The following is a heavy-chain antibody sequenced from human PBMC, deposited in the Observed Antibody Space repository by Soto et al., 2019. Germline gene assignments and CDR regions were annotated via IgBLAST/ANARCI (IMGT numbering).Heavy chain of an antibody. V-gene: IGHV4-59*08. CDR2: IYYSGST. J-gene: IGHJ4*02. CDR1: GGSISSYY. CDR3: ARLPTTVTSGFDY. Sequence: LTCTVSGGSISSYYWSWIRQPPGKGLEWIGYIYYSGSTNYNPSLKSRVTISVDTSKNQFSLKLSSVTAADTAVYYCARLPTTVTSGFDYWGQGTLVTVSS. D-gene: IGHD4-17*01.